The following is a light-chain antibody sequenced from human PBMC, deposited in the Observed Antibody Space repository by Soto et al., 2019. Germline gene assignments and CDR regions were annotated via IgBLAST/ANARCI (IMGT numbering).Light chain of an antibody. J-gene: IGLJ1*01. CDR2: GNS. CDR1: SSNIGAGYD. V-gene: IGLV1-40*01. Sequence: QSVLTQPPSVSGAPGQRVTISCTGSSSNIGAGYDVHWYQQLPGTAPKLLIYGNSNRPSGVPDRFSGSKSGTSASLAITGLHAEDEADYYCSSYTVDVAPYVFGTGTKVTVL. CDR3: SSYTVDVAPYV.